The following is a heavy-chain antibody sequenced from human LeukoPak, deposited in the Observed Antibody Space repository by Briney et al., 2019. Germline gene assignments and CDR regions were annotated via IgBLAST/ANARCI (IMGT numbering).Heavy chain of an antibody. V-gene: IGHV4-59*01. CDR2: IYYSGST. Sequence: SETLSLTCTVSGGSISSYYWSWIRQPPGKGLEWIGYIYYSGSTNYNPSLKSRVTISVDTSKNQFSLKLSSVTAADTAVYYCASGYRRIDYWGQGTLVTVSS. CDR1: GGSISSYY. J-gene: IGHJ4*02. D-gene: IGHD3-16*02. CDR3: ASGYRRIDY.